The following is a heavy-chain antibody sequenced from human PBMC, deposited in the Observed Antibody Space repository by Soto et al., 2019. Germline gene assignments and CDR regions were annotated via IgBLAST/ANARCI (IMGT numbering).Heavy chain of an antibody. CDR1: GFTFSNYG. J-gene: IGHJ3*02. V-gene: IGHV3-64*01. CDR2: ISSNGGST. Sequence: GRSLRLSCAASGFTFSNYGIHWFRQAPGKGLEYVSAISSNGGSTYYAKSVKGRFTISRDNAKNTVFLQMGSLSAEDMGVYYCAGDAFDIWGQGTMVTVSS. CDR3: AGDAFDI.